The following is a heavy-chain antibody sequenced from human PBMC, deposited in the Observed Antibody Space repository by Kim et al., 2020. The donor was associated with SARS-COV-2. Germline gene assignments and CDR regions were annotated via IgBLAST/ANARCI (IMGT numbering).Heavy chain of an antibody. D-gene: IGHD6-19*01. Sequence: IYYADSGKGRFTISRDNAKNSLYLQMNSLRAEDTAVYYCARSADDWYFDLWGRGTLVTVSS. J-gene: IGHJ2*01. CDR2: I. CDR3: ARSADDWYFDL. V-gene: IGHV3-11*01.